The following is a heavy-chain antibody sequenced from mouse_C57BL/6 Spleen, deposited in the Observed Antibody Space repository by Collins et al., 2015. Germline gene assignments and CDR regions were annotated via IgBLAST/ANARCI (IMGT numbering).Heavy chain of an antibody. D-gene: IGHD1-1*01. CDR2: IHPSDSDT. CDR3: AMGLRKFITTVGSFDV. V-gene: IGHV1-74*01. CDR1: GYTFTSYW. J-gene: IGHJ1*03. Sequence: QVQLQQPGAELVKPGASVKVSCKASGYTFTSYWMHWVKQRPGQGLEWIGRIHPSDSDTNYNQKFKGKATLTVDKSSGTAYMQLSSLTSEDSAVYYCAMGLRKFITTVGSFDVWGTGTTVTVSS.